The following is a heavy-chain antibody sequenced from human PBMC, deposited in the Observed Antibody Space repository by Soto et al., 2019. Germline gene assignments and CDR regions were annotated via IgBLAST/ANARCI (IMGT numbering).Heavy chain of an antibody. CDR2: IIPIFGTA. V-gene: IGHV1-69*12. J-gene: IGHJ4*02. D-gene: IGHD3-22*01. CDR3: ARFGSSGYLAFGY. Sequence: QVQLVQSGAEVKKPGSSVKVSCKASGGTFSSYAISWVRQAPGQGLEWMGGIIPIFGTANYAQKFQGRVTSTAAESTSTAYMELSSLRSDDTAVNYCARFGSSGYLAFGYWGQGTLVTVSS. CDR1: GGTFSSYA.